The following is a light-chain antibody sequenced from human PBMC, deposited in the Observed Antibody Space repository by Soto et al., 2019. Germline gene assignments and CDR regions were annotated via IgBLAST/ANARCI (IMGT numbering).Light chain of an antibody. Sequence: EVVMTQSPATLSLSPGERATLSCRASQSVSSDFAWYQQKPGQAPRLLIYGASTRATDIPARFSGGGSGTEFTLTISNLQSEDFGIYYWQQYNAWPPITFGPGTKVDIK. V-gene: IGKV3-15*01. J-gene: IGKJ3*01. CDR1: QSVSSD. CDR2: GAS. CDR3: QQYNAWPPIT.